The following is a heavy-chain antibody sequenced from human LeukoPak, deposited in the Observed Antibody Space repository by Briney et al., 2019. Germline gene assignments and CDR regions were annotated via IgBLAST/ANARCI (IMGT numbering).Heavy chain of an antibody. V-gene: IGHV3-23*01. CDR3: ARNENSGWGYFDY. Sequence: GGSLRLSCAASGFTFSSYAMSWVRQAPGKGLEWVSVMSSSAGSTYYADSVKGRFTISRDSSKNSLFLHMNTLRAEDTAVYYCARNENSGWGYFDYWGQGTLVTVSS. D-gene: IGHD5-12*01. CDR2: MSSSAGST. J-gene: IGHJ4*02. CDR1: GFTFSSYA.